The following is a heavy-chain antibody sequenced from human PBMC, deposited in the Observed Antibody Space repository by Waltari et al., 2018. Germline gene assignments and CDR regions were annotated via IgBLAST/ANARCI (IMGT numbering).Heavy chain of an antibody. CDR1: DLTFRNYA. D-gene: IGHD2-21*01. J-gene: IGHJ4*02. CDR3: AKGVSLMVVIPQAFDY. CDR2: IMGNGHSV. V-gene: IGHV3-23*01. Sequence: QLLESGGGLAQPGGSLRLSCQVSDLTFRNYALNWVRQAPGKGLEWVSTIMGNGHSVYYADSIKGRFTISRDNAKNTVFLQMNSLRPEDTALYFCAKGVSLMVVIPQAFDYWGQGTLVTVSS.